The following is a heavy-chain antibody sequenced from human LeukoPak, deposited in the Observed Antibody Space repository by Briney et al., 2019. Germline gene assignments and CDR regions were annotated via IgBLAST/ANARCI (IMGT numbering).Heavy chain of an antibody. Sequence: GGSLRLSCAASGFTFSSYAMRWFRQAAGRGQEWVSAFSGSGDSTYYADSVKDRCIISRDNSKNTLYLQMNSLRAEDTAVYYCAKDPDDYGDYGDCGQKTLVTVSS. CDR3: AKDPDDYGDYGD. CDR2: FSGSGDST. J-gene: IGHJ4*02. V-gene: IGHV3-23*01. CDR1: GFTFSSYA. D-gene: IGHD4-17*01.